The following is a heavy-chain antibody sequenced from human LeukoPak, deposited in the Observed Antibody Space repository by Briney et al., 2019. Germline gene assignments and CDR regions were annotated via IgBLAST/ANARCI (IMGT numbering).Heavy chain of an antibody. V-gene: IGHV3-30*03. CDR3: ARDRAWNYFDY. CDR1: GFTFSSYG. Sequence: QPGGSLRLSCAASGFTFSSYGMHWVRQAPGKGLEWVAIISNDGSRKYYAHSVEGRFTISRDNSKNTLYLQMDSLRAEDTAVYYCARDRAWNYFDYWGQGTLVTVSS. CDR2: ISNDGSRK. D-gene: IGHD3-3*01. J-gene: IGHJ4*02.